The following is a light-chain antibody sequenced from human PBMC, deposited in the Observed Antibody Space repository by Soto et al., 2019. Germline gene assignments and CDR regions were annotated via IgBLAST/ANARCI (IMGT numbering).Light chain of an antibody. CDR2: GAS. V-gene: IGKV3-20*01. CDR3: QHYGGSPYT. CDR1: QSVGISY. J-gene: IGKJ2*01. Sequence: VVLTQSPGTLSLSPVERATLSCRASQSVGISYIAWYPHKPGQAPRLLIYGASSRAAGIPDRFSGSGSGTDFTLTISRLEPEDFAVYYCQHYGGSPYTLGQGTKVDIK.